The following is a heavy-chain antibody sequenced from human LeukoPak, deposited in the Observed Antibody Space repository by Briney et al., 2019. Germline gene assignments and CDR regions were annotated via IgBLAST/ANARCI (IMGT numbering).Heavy chain of an antibody. J-gene: IGHJ3*02. CDR3: ARYSSGRRANDAFDI. D-gene: IGHD6-19*01. CDR2: INHSGST. V-gene: IGHV4-34*01. CDR1: GGSFSGYY. Sequence: PSETLSLTCAVYGGSFSGYYWSWIRQPPGKGLEWIGEINHSGSTNYNPSLKSRVTISVDTSKNQFSLKLSSVTAADTAVYYCARYSSGRRANDAFDIWGQGTMVTVSS.